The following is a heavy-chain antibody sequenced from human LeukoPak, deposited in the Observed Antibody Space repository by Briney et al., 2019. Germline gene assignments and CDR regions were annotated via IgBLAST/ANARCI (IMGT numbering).Heavy chain of an antibody. D-gene: IGHD5-24*01. V-gene: IGHV4-34*01. J-gene: IGHJ4*02. CDR3: ARGTDAYKVGNY. CDR1: GGSFSAYY. Sequence: SETLTLTCAIYGGSFSAYYWSWIRQPPGKGLEWIGEIHPSGSTSYNPSLWSRVTMSVDTSKNQFSLKLTSVTAADTAMYYCARGTDAYKVGNYWGQGTLVTVSS. CDR2: IHPSGST.